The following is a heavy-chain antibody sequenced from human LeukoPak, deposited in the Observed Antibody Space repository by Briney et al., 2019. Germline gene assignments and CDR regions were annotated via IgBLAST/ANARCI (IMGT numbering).Heavy chain of an antibody. V-gene: IGHV3-48*01. CDR1: GFTFSSYS. CDR2: ISSSSSTI. CDR3: AKTRGIVLMVYAIPYFDY. J-gene: IGHJ4*02. Sequence: GGSLRLSCAASGFTFSSYSMNWVRQAPGKGLEWVSYISSSSSTIYYADSVKGRFTISRDNSKNTLYLQMSSLRAEDTAVYCCAKTRGIVLMVYAIPYFDYWGQGTLVTVSS. D-gene: IGHD2-8*01.